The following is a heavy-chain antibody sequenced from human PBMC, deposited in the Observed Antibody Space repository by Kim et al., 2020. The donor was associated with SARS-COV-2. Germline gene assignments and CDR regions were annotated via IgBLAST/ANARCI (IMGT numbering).Heavy chain of an antibody. Sequence: QTLTLTCTFSGFSLSTSGMCVSWIRQPPGKALEWLARIDWDDDKYYSTSLKTRLTISKDTSKNQVVLTMTNMDPVDTATYYCARILAGIVAADYWGQGTLVTVSS. CDR1: GFSLSTSGMC. D-gene: IGHD6-13*01. J-gene: IGHJ4*02. CDR2: IDWDDDK. CDR3: ARILAGIVAADY. V-gene: IGHV2-70*11.